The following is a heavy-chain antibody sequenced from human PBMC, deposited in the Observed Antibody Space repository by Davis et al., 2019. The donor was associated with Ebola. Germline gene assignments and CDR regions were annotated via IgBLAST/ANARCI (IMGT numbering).Heavy chain of an antibody. Sequence: MPSETLSLTCAVYGGSFSGYYWSWIRQPPGKGLEWIGYIYYSGSTNYNPSLKSRVTISVDTSKNQFSLKLSSVTPADTAVYYCARGGQGVGAGRWLDPWGQGNLVIVSS. CDR1: GGSFSGYY. V-gene: IGHV4-59*01. CDR2: IYYSGST. CDR3: ARGGQGVGAGRWLDP. D-gene: IGHD1-26*01. J-gene: IGHJ5*02.